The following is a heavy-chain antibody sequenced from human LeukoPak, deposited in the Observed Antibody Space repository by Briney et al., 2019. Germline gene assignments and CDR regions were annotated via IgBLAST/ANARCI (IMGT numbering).Heavy chain of an antibody. CDR3: ARASVTYYYYYYMDV. CDR2: IYYSGST. D-gene: IGHD4-11*01. CDR1: GRSFSDYY. Sequence: SETLSLTCAVYGRSFSDYYWTWIRQPPGKGLEWIGYIYYSGSTNYNPSLKSRVTISVDTSKNQFSLKLSSVTAADTAVYYCARASVTYYYYYYMDVWGKGTTVTVSS. J-gene: IGHJ6*03. V-gene: IGHV4-59*01.